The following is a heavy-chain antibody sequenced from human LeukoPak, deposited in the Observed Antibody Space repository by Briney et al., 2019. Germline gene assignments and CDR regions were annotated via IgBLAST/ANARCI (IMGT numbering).Heavy chain of an antibody. D-gene: IGHD6-6*01. CDR3: ARLIYSSSSFSFDS. J-gene: IGHJ5*01. Sequence: PGGSLRLSCAASGFTLSSYWMSCVRQAPGKGLEWVANIKPDGSEKLYVDSVRGRFTISRDNAKNSLYLQMNSLRAEDTAVFYCARLIYSSSSFSFDSWGLGTLVTVSS. CDR2: IKPDGSEK. CDR1: GFTLSSYW. V-gene: IGHV3-7*05.